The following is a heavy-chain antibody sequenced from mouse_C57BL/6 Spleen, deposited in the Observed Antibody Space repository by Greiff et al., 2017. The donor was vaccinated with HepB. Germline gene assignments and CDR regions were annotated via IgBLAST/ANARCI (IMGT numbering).Heavy chain of an antibody. Sequence: VQLQQPGTELVKPGASVKLSCKASGYTFTSYWMHWVKQRPGQGLEWIGNINPSNGGTNYNEKFKSKATLTVDKSSSTAYMQLSSLTSEDSAVYYCARGGASMVTTWYFDVWGTGTTVTVSS. CDR2: INPSNGGT. V-gene: IGHV1-53*01. D-gene: IGHD2-2*01. J-gene: IGHJ1*03. CDR1: GYTFTSYW. CDR3: ARGGASMVTTWYFDV.